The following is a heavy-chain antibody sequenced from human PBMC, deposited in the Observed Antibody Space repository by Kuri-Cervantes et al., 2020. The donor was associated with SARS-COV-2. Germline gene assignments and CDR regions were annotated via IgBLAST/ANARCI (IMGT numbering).Heavy chain of an antibody. Sequence: SQTLSLTCAVSDGSFRNYYWSWIRQPPGKGLEWIGEINHSGSTNYNPSLRSRVTMSVDTSENQFSLELTSVTAADTAVYYCVRVLYYDTTAVDFWGQGTLVTVSS. J-gene: IGHJ4*02. D-gene: IGHD3-22*01. CDR3: VRVLYYDTTAVDF. CDR2: INHSGST. CDR1: DGSFRNYY. V-gene: IGHV4-34*01.